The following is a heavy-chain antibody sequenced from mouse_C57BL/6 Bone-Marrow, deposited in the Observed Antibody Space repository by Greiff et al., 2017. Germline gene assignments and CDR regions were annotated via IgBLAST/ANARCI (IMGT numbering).Heavy chain of an antibody. V-gene: IGHV1-82*01. D-gene: IGHD3-3*01. Sequence: QVQLQQSGPELVKPGASVKISCKASGYAFSSSWMNWVKQRPGTGLEWIGRIYPGDGDTNYNGKFKGEATLTADKSSSTAYMQLSSLTSEDSAVYFCARTGLVVAYWGQGTLVTVSA. CDR1: GYAFSSSW. J-gene: IGHJ3*01. CDR3: ARTGLVVAY. CDR2: IYPGDGDT.